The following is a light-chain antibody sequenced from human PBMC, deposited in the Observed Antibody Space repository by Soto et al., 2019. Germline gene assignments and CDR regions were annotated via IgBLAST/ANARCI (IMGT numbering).Light chain of an antibody. CDR1: RSISDW. CDR3: QQRRSWPPTIT. CDR2: DAS. V-gene: IGKV1-5*01. J-gene: IGKJ5*01. Sequence: DIQMTQSPSSLSPSVGDRVTITCRASRSISDWLAWYQQKPGKAPELLIFDASNLKSGVSSRFSGSGSGTDFTLTISSLQAEDVAVYYCQQRRSWPPTITFGQGTRLEIK.